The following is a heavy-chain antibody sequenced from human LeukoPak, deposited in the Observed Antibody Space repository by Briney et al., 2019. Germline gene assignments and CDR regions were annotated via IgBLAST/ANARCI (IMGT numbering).Heavy chain of an antibody. CDR1: GYTFTSYG. CDR2: ISAYNGNT. J-gene: IGHJ5*02. CDR3: ARSQGTYYARFDP. Sequence: ASVKVSCKASGYTFTSYGISWVRQAPGQGLEWMGWISAYNGNTNYAQKLQGRVTMTRNISISTAYMELSSLRSEDTAVYYCARSQGTYYARFDPWGQGTLVTVSS. V-gene: IGHV1-18*01. D-gene: IGHD2-2*01.